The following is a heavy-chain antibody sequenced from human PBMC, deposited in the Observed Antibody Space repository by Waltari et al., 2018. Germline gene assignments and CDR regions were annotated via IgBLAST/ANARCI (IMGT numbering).Heavy chain of an antibody. CDR3: AREYCTGGVCYLPDY. CDR2: IYHSGNT. V-gene: IGHV4-38-2*02. D-gene: IGHD2-8*02. J-gene: IGHJ4*02. Sequence: QVQLQESGPGLVKPSETLSLTCAVSGYSISSGYYWGWIRQPPGKGLEWIGNIYHSGNTYYNPSLKSRVTISVDTSKNQFSLKLISVTAADTAVYYCAREYCTGGVCYLPDYWGQGTLVTVSS. CDR1: GYSISSGYY.